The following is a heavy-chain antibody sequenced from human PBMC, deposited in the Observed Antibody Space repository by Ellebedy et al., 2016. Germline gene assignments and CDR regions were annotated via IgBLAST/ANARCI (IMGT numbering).Heavy chain of an antibody. Sequence: GESLKISCAASGFTFSSYNNYAMSWVRQAPGKGLEWISAIYDSGTRTSYADSVKGRFTISRDNSKNTLYLQMNSLRAEDTAVYYCAKDLSSGITGYFDYWGQGTLVTVSS. CDR2: IYDSGTRT. CDR3: AKDLSSGITGYFDY. J-gene: IGHJ4*02. CDR1: GFTFSSYNNYA. D-gene: IGHD5-12*01. V-gene: IGHV3-23*01.